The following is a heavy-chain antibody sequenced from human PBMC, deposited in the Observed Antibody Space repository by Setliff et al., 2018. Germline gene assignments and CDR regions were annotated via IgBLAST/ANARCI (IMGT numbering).Heavy chain of an antibody. Sequence: PSETLSLTCAVSGYSISSGYYWSWIRQPPGKGLEWIGEINHSGSTNYNPSVKSRVTMSVDTSKNQFSLKLSSVTASDTAVYYCASLGIRDWYFDLWGRGTLVTVSS. CDR1: GYSISSGYY. D-gene: IGHD3-16*01. CDR2: INHSGST. V-gene: IGHV4-34*01. CDR3: ASLGIRDWYFDL. J-gene: IGHJ2*01.